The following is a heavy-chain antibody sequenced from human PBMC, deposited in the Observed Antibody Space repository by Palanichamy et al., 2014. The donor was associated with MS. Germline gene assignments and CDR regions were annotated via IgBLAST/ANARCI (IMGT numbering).Heavy chain of an antibody. D-gene: IGHD1-26*01. Sequence: EVQLVESGGGLVQPGGSLRLSCAASGFTFSSYSMNWVRQAPGKGLEWVSYISSSSSSTIYYADSVKGRFTISRDNAKNSLYLQMNSLRDEDTAVYYCASHYSGSYAEGENWGQGTLVTVSS. V-gene: IGHV3-48*02. CDR2: ISSSSSSTI. CDR1: GFTFSSYS. CDR3: ASHYSGSYAEGEN. J-gene: IGHJ4*02.